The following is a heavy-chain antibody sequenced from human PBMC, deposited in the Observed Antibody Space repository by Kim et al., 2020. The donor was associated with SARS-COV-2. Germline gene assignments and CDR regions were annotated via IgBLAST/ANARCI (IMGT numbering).Heavy chain of an antibody. CDR1: GGTFSSYA. D-gene: IGHD4-17*01. CDR2: IIPIFGTA. CDR3: AREYTDYGDCELDY. V-gene: IGHV1-69*13. Sequence: SVKVSCKASGGTFSSYAISWVRQAPGQGLEWMGGIIPIFGTANYAQKFQGRVTITADESTSTAYMELSSLRSEDTAVYYCAREYTDYGDCELDYWGQGTRVTVCS. J-gene: IGHJ4*02.